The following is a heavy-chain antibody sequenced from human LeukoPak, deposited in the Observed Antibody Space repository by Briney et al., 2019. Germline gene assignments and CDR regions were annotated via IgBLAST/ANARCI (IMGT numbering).Heavy chain of an antibody. Sequence: PSETLSLTCAVSGGSISSNSYSWGGFRHPPGKGLEGMGSIYYGGSTYYNPSLESRVTISVDTSKNQFSLKLSSVTAADTAVYYCARTRYYYNSRSYGAPYYFDYWGQGTLVTVSS. J-gene: IGHJ4*02. CDR2: IYYGGST. V-gene: IGHV4-39*01. CDR3: ARTRYYYNSRSYGAPYYFDY. CDR1: GGSISSNSYS. D-gene: IGHD3-10*01.